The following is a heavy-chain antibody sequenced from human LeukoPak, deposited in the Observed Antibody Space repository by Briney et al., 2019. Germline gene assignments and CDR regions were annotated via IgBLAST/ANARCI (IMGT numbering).Heavy chain of an antibody. CDR1: GYTFTSYY. CDR2: INPNSGGT. D-gene: IGHD5-12*01. CDR3: ASGVSYSGYDPKFDY. J-gene: IGHJ4*02. V-gene: IGHV1-2*02. Sequence: ASVKVSCKASGYTFTSYYMHWVRQAPGQGLEWMGWINPNSGGTNYAQKFQGRVTMTRDTSISTAYMELSRLRSDDTAVYYCASGVSYSGYDPKFDYWGQGTLVTVSS.